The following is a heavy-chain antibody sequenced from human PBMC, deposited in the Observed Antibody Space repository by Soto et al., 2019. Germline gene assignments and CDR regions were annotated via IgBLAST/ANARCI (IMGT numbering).Heavy chain of an antibody. CDR1: GFTFNDYA. CDR2: VSHDGRNT. J-gene: IGHJ4*02. D-gene: IGHD6-19*01. V-gene: IGHV3-30*18. Sequence: VQLVESGGGVVQPGRSLRLSCAASGFTFNDYAMHWVRQAPGKGLEWVAVVSHDGRNTHYADSVKGRFTISRDSSKNTVSLEMTSLRAEDTAGYYCAKGGRQWLVTSDFNYWGQGALVTVSS. CDR3: AKGGRQWLVTSDFNY.